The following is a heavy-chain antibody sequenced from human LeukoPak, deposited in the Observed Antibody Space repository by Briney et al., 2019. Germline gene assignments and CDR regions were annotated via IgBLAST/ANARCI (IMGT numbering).Heavy chain of an antibody. V-gene: IGHV1-69*13. Sequence: GASVKVSCKDSVGTFSSYAISWVRQAPGQGLEWMGGIIPIFGTANYAQKFQGRVTITADGSTSTAYMELSSLRSEDTAVYYCARGSRRETYYYYYYMDVWGKGTTVTVSS. CDR1: VGTFSSYA. CDR2: IIPIFGTA. J-gene: IGHJ6*03. CDR3: ARGSRRETYYYYYYMDV.